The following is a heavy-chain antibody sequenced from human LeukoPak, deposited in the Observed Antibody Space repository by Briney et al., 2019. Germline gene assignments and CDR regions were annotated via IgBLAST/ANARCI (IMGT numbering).Heavy chain of an antibody. CDR1: GYTFTGYY. CDR2: INPNSGGT. V-gene: IGHV1-2*02. Sequence: ASVKVSCKASGYTFTGYYMHWVRQAPGQGLEWMGWINPNSGGTNYAQKFQGRVTMTRDTSISTAYMELSRLRSDDTAVYYCARDQGIYYGSGSLSANWFDPWGQGTLVTVSS. CDR3: ARDQGIYYGSGSLSANWFDP. J-gene: IGHJ5*02. D-gene: IGHD3-10*01.